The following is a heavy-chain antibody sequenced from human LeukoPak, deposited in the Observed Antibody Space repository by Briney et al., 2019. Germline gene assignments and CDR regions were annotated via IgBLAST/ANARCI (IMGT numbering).Heavy chain of an antibody. V-gene: IGHV1-2*02. Sequence: ASVKVSCKASGYTFTNYGITWVRQAPGQGLEWMGWINPYSGGTAYAQKFQGRVTMTRDTSINTAYMELNRLKFDDTAVYYCARGTMNLDSWGQGTLVTVSS. J-gene: IGHJ4*02. CDR3: ARGTMNLDS. CDR1: GYTFTNYG. CDR2: INPYSGGT. D-gene: IGHD3-22*01.